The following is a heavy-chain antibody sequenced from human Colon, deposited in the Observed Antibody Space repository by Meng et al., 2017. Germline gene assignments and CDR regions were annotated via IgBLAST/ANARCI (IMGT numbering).Heavy chain of an antibody. CDR2: IYYSGST. V-gene: IGHV4-31*03. CDR3: ARTNYGDYNWFDP. Sequence: QVQLQESGPGLVKPPQTLSLTCTVPGGSISSVGFYWSWIRQHPGKGLEWIGYIYYSGSTYYNPSLRSRVAISIDTSKNQFSLKLTSVTAADTAVYFCARTNYGDYNWFDPWGQGTLVTVSS. CDR1: GGSISSVGFY. D-gene: IGHD4-17*01. J-gene: IGHJ5*02.